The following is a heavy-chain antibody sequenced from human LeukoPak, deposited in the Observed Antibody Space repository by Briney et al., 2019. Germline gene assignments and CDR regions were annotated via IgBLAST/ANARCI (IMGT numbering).Heavy chain of an antibody. CDR2: ISGSGGST. J-gene: IGHJ4*02. CDR3: AKASYGYEGDY. D-gene: IGHD5-18*01. CDR1: GFTFNTYG. Sequence: GGSLRLSCAASGFTFNTYGMNWVRQAPGKGLEWVSAISGSGGSTYYADSVKGRFTISRDNSKNTLYLQMNSLRAEDTAVYYCAKASYGYEGDYWGQGTLVTVSS. V-gene: IGHV3-23*01.